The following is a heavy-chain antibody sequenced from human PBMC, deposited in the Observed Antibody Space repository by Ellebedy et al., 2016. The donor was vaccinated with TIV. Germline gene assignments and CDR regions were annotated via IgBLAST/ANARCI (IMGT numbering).Heavy chain of an antibody. D-gene: IGHD3-10*01. CDR2: INHSGST. J-gene: IGHJ6*02. CDR3: ARLLITMVYGMDV. V-gene: IGHV4-34*01. Sequence: MPGGSLRLSCAVYGGSFSGYYWSWIRQPPGKGLEWIWEINHSGSTNYNPSLKSRVIISVDTSKNQFSLKLSSVTAADTAVYYCARLLITMVYGMDVWGQGTTVTVSS. CDR1: GGSFSGYY.